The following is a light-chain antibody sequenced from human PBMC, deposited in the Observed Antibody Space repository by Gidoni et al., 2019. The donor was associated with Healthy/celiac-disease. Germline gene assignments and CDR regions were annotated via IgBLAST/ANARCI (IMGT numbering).Light chain of an antibody. CDR1: SSNIGSNY. CDR2: RNN. J-gene: IGLJ2*01. CDR3: AAWDDSLSGPHVV. V-gene: IGLV1-47*01. Sequence: QSVLTQPPSASGPPGQRVTISCSASSSNIGSNYVYWYQQLPGTAPKLLIYRNNQRPSGVPDRFSGSKSGTSASLAISGLRSEDEADYYCAAWDDSLSGPHVVFGGGTKLTVL.